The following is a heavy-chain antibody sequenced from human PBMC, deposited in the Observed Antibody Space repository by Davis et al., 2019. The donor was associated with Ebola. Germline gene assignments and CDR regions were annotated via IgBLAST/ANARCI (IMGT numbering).Heavy chain of an antibody. CDR1: GFTFSSYS. CDR2: ISSSSIYI. CDR3: ARDQLTTLDY. J-gene: IGHJ4*02. Sequence: PGGSLRLSCAASGFTFSSYSMNWVRQAPGKGLEWVSSISSSSIYIHYAGSVKGRFTISRDNAKNSVYLQMNSLSVEDTAVYYCARDQLTTLDYWGQGTLVTVSS. V-gene: IGHV3-21*01. D-gene: IGHD2-2*01.